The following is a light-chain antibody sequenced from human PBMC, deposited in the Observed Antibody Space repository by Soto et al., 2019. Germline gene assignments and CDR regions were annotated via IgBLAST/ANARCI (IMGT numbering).Light chain of an antibody. Sequence: EIVLTQSPGTLSLSPGERATLSCRASQSVSRNLAWYQQKPGQAPRLLIYGASNRATGIPDRFSGSGSGTDFTLTISRLEPEDFAVYYCQQYGTSPFTFGPGTKVDIK. J-gene: IGKJ3*01. CDR3: QQYGTSPFT. CDR2: GAS. CDR1: QSVSRN. V-gene: IGKV3-20*01.